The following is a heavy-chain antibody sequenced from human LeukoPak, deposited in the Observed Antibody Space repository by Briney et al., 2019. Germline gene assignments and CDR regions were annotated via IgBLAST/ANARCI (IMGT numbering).Heavy chain of an antibody. V-gene: IGHV4-39*07. J-gene: IGHJ4*02. Sequence: PSETLSLTCTVSGRSISSSSYYWGWIRQPPGKGLEWIGSIYYSGSTYYNPSLKSRVTISVDTSKNQFSLKLSSVTAADTAVYYCARVRSPRYGSGSYYYFDYWGQGTLVTVSS. CDR1: GRSISSSSYY. D-gene: IGHD3-10*01. CDR2: IYYSGST. CDR3: ARVRSPRYGSGSYYYFDY.